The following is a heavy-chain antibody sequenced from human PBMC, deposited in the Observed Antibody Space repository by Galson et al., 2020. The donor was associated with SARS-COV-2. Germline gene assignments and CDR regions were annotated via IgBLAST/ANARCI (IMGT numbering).Heavy chain of an antibody. Sequence: SETLSLTCTVSGGSISSSSYYWGWIRQPPGKGLEWIGSIYYSGSTYYNPSLKSRVTISVDTSKNQFSLKLSSVTAADTAVYYCARHKIGAMIVVAIKNWFDPWGQGTLVTVSS. J-gene: IGHJ5*02. V-gene: IGHV4-39*01. CDR2: IYYSGST. CDR1: GGSISSSSYY. D-gene: IGHD3-22*01. CDR3: ARHKIGAMIVVAIKNWFDP.